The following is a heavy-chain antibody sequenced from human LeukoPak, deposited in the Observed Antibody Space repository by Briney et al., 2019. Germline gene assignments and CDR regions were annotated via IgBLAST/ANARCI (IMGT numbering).Heavy chain of an antibody. V-gene: IGHV3-23*01. J-gene: IGHJ4*02. CDR1: GFTFSSYG. CDR3: AKGRGVGIRDPYDY. D-gene: IGHD3-10*01. CDR2: ISGSGGST. Sequence: GGSLRLSCAASGFTFSSYGMSWVRQAPGKGLEWVSAISGSGGSTYYADSVRGRFTISRDNSKNTLYLRMNSLRAEDTAVYYCAKGRGVGIRDPYDYWGQGTLVTVS.